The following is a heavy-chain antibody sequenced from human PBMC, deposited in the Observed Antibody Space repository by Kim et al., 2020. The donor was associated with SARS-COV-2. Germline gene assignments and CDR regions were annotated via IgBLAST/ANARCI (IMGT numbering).Heavy chain of an antibody. CDR1: GFTFSSYG. CDR2: ISYDGSNK. V-gene: IGHV3-33*05. Sequence: GGSLRLSCAASGFTFSSYGMHWVRQAPGKGLEWVAVISYDGSNKYYADSVKGRFTISRDNSKNTLYLQMNSLRAEDTAVYYCARARRSYSSGARVGFDPWGQGTLVTVSS. D-gene: IGHD1-26*01. J-gene: IGHJ5*02. CDR3: ARARRSYSSGARVGFDP.